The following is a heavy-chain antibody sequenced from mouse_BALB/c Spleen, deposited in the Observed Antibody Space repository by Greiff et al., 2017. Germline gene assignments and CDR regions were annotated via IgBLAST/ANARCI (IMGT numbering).Heavy chain of an antibody. CDR3: ATALGRAYAMDY. CDR2: IYPGDGST. Sequence: QVQLQQSGPELVKPGASVKISCKASGYAFSSSWMNWVKQRPGQGLEWIGRIYPGDGSTKYNEKFKGKATLTADKSSSTAYMQLSSLTSENSAVYFCATALGRAYAMDYWGQGTSVTVSS. D-gene: IGHD4-1*01. J-gene: IGHJ4*01. V-gene: IGHV1-82*01. CDR1: GYAFSSSW.